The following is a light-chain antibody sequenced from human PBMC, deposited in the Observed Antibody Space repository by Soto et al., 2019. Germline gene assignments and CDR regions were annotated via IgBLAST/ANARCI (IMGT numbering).Light chain of an antibody. CDR1: QSVSSR. V-gene: IGKV3-20*01. CDR2: GAS. Sequence: EIVMTQSPATLSVSPGERVTLSCRASQSVSSRLAWYQQKPGQSPRLLIYGASSRATGIPDRFSGSGSGTDFTLTISRLEPEDFAVYYCQQYGSSPLTFGGGTKVDI. CDR3: QQYGSSPLT. J-gene: IGKJ4*01.